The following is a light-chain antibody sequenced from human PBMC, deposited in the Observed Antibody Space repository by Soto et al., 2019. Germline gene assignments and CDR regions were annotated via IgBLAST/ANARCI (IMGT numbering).Light chain of an antibody. V-gene: IGLV7-46*01. Sequence: QAVVTQEPSLTVSPGGTVTLTCGSSTGVVTSGHYPYWFQQKPGQAPRTLIYDTSNKHSWTPARFSGSLLGGKAALTLSGAQPEDEAEYYCLLSYSGARPYVFGTGTKLTVL. J-gene: IGLJ1*01. CDR3: LLSYSGARPYV. CDR2: DTS. CDR1: TGVVTSGHY.